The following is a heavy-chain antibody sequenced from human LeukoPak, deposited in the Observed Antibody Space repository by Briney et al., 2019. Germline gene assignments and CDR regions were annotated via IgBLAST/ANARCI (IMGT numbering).Heavy chain of an antibody. Sequence: ASVEVSCKASGYTFTGYYMHWVRQAPGQGLEWMGRINPNSGGTNCAQKFQGRVTMTRDTSISTAYVELSRLRSDDTAVYYCARDSMRYYGSGSQFGWGQGTLVTVSS. CDR1: GYTFTGYY. CDR2: INPNSGGT. V-gene: IGHV1-2*06. CDR3: ARDSMRYYGSGSQFG. D-gene: IGHD3-10*01. J-gene: IGHJ4*02.